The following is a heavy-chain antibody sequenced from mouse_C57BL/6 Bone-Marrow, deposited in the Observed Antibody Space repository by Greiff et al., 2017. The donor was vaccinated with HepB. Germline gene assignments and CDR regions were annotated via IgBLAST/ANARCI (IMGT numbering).Heavy chain of an antibody. CDR2: IYPGSGST. D-gene: IGHD2-4*01. CDR1: GYTFTSYW. Sequence: QVQLKQPGAELVKPGASVKMSCKASGYTFTSYWITWVKQRPGQGLEWIGDIYPGSGSTNYNEKFKSKATLTVDTSSSTAYMQLSSLTSEDSAVYYCARSGVPIYYYYGEYAMDYWGQGTSVTVSS. J-gene: IGHJ4*01. V-gene: IGHV1-55*01. CDR3: ARSGVPIYYYYGEYAMDY.